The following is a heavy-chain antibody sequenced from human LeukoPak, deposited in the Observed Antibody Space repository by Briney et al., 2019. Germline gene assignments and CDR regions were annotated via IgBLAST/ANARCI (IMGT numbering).Heavy chain of an antibody. Sequence: GGSLRLSCAASGFTVSSNYMSWVRQAPGKGLEWVSVIYSGGSTYYADSVKGRFTISRDNSKNTLHLQMNSLRAEDTAVYYCAGHYYDSSGYYDYWGQGTLVTVSS. CDR1: GFTVSSNY. D-gene: IGHD3-22*01. J-gene: IGHJ4*02. CDR2: IYSGGST. CDR3: AGHYYDSSGYYDY. V-gene: IGHV3-53*01.